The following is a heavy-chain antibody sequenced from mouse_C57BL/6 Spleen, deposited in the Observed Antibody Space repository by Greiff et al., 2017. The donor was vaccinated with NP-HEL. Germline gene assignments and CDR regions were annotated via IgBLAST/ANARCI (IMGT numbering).Heavy chain of an antibody. J-gene: IGHJ3*01. V-gene: IGHV1-15*01. CDR1: GYTFTDYE. CDR2: IDPETGGT. Sequence: QVHVKQSGAELVRPGASVTLSCKASGYTFTDYEMHWVKQTPVHGLEWIGAIDPETGGTAYNQKFKGKAILTADKSSSTAYMELRSLTSEDSAVYYCTRSAEGFAYWGQGTLVTVSA. CDR3: TRSAEGFAY.